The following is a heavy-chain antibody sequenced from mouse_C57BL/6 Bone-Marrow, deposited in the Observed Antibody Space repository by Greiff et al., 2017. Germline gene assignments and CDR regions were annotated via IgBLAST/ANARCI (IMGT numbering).Heavy chain of an antibody. D-gene: IGHD1-1*01. CDR1: GYTFTSYG. CDR2: IYPRSGNT. J-gene: IGHJ1*03. V-gene: IGHV1-81*01. Sequence: QVQLQQSGAELARPGASVKLSCKASGYTFTSYGISWVKQRTGQGLEWIGEIYPRSGNTYYNEKFKGKATLTADKSSSTAYMELRSLTSEDSAVXFCAGGDGSSLNWYFDVWGTGTTVTVSS. CDR3: AGGDGSSLNWYFDV.